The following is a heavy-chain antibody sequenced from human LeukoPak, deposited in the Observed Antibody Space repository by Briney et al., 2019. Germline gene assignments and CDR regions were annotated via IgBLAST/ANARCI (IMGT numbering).Heavy chain of an antibody. V-gene: IGHV3-13*01. CDR1: GFTFRSYD. CDR2: IGTAGDT. Sequence: GGSLRLSCAASGFTFRSYDMHWVRQATGKGLEWVSGIGTAGDTYYPGSVKGRFAISRENAKNSLYLQMNSLRAGDTAVYYCARGPLDYDRDYYGMDVWGQGTTVTVSS. CDR3: ARGPLDYDRDYYGMDV. D-gene: IGHD4-17*01. J-gene: IGHJ6*02.